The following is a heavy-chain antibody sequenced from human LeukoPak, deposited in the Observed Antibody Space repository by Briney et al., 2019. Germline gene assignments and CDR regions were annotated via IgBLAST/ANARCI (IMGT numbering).Heavy chain of an antibody. D-gene: IGHD3-16*02. Sequence: GGSLRLSCAASGFTFSSYEMNWVRQAPGKGLEWVSYISSSGSTIYYADSVKGRFTISRDNAKNSLYLQMNSLRAEDTAVYYCARETLPTFGGVIVYFDYWGQGTLVTVSS. CDR3: ARETLPTFGGVIVYFDY. V-gene: IGHV3-48*03. CDR1: GFTFSSYE. CDR2: ISSSGSTI. J-gene: IGHJ4*02.